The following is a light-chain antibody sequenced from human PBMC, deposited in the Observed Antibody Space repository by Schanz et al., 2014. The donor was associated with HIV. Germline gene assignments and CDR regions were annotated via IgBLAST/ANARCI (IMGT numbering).Light chain of an antibody. Sequence: EIVLTQSPGSLSLSPGDRATLSCRASQNINSNFLAWYQQTPGQAPRLLIYGASIRATGIPDRFSGSGSGTDFTLSINSLEPEDFAIYYCQQRSNWPPVMYTFGPGTRLEIK. J-gene: IGKJ2*01. V-gene: IGKV3D-20*02. CDR1: QNINSNF. CDR2: GAS. CDR3: QQRSNWPPVMYT.